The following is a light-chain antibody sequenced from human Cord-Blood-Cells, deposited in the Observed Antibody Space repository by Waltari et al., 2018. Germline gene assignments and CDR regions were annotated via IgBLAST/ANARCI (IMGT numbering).Light chain of an antibody. V-gene: IGKV1-39*01. Sequence: DIQITQSPSSLSASVGDRVTITCRANQSISSYLNWYQQKPGKAPKLLIYAASSLQSGVPSRFSGSGSGTDFTLTISSLQPEDFATYYCQQSYSTPPNTFGQGTKLEIK. CDR3: QQSYSTPPNT. CDR2: AAS. J-gene: IGKJ2*01. CDR1: QSISSY.